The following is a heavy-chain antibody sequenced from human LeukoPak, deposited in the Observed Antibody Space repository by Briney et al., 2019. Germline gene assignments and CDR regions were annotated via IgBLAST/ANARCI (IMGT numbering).Heavy chain of an antibody. CDR1: GYTFTGYG. D-gene: IGHD3-3*01. V-gene: IGHV1-18*01. J-gene: IGHJ3*02. Sequence: ASVKVSCKASGYTFTGYGISWVRQAPGQGLEWMGWISAYNGNTNYAQKLQGRVTMTTDTSTSTAYMELRSLRSDDTAVYYCAREGTDYDFWSGYLDAFDIWGQGTMVTVSS. CDR2: ISAYNGNT. CDR3: AREGTDYDFWSGYLDAFDI.